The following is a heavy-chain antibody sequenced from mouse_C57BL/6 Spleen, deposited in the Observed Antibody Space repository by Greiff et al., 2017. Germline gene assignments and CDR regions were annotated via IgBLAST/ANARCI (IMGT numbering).Heavy chain of an antibody. CDR1: GFTFSSYA. CDR3: ARDERNAMDY. J-gene: IGHJ4*01. CDR2: ISDGGSYT. Sequence: EVMLVESGGGLVKPGGSLKLSCAASGFTFSSYAMSWGRQTPEKRLEWVATISDGGSYTYYPDNVKGRFTISRDNAKKNLYLQMSHLKSEDTAMYYCARDERNAMDYWGQGTSVTVSS. V-gene: IGHV5-4*01.